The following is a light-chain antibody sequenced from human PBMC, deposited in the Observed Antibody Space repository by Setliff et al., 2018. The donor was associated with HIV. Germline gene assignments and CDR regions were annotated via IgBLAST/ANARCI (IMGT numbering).Light chain of an antibody. J-gene: IGLJ2*01. Sequence: QSALTQPPSVSGSPGQSITISCTGSSSDIGDYESVSWYQQHPGEVPKLMIYDVTKRPSGVSNRFSASKSGNTASLTISGLQAEDEAHYYCCSYAGGDTWIFGGGTKVTVL. CDR1: SSDIGDYES. V-gene: IGLV2-23*02. CDR3: CSYAGGDTWI. CDR2: DVT.